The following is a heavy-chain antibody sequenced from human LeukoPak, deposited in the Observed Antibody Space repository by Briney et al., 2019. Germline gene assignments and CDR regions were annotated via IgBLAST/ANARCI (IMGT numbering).Heavy chain of an antibody. Sequence: SEPLSLTCTVSGGSTSSTIYYWGWIRQPPGKGLEWIGSIHYSGSTYYNSSLKSRVTISMDTSKNQFSLKLSSVTAADTAVYYCARDYGDYLGGAWGQGTLVTVSS. V-gene: IGHV4-39*07. CDR2: IHYSGST. CDR1: GGSTSSTIYY. CDR3: ARDYGDYLGGA. J-gene: IGHJ5*02. D-gene: IGHD4-17*01.